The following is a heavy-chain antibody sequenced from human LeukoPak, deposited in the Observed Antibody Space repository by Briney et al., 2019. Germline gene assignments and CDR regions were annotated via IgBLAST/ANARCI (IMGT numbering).Heavy chain of an antibody. CDR3: ARDRKILDY. D-gene: IGHD1-14*01. V-gene: IGHV4-39*02. J-gene: IGHJ4*02. CDR2: IYYSGST. Sequence: PSETLSLTCTVSGGSISSSSYYWGWIRQPPGKGLEWIGSIYYSGSTYYNPSLKSRVTISVDTSKNQFSLKLSSVTAADTAVYYCARDRKILDYWGQGTLVTVSS. CDR1: GGSISSSSYY.